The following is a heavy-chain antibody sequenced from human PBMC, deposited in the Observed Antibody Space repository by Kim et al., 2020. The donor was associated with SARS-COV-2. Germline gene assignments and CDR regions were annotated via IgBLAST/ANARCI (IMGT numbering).Heavy chain of an antibody. Sequence: GGSLRLSCAASGFTFSSYGMHWVRQAPGKGLEWVAVISYDGSNKYYADSVKGRFTISRDNSKNTLYLQMNSLRAEDTAVYYCALTGSGSYFSPFDYWGQG. J-gene: IGHJ4*02. CDR1: GFTFSSYG. CDR2: ISYDGSNK. V-gene: IGHV3-30*03. CDR3: ALTGSGSYFSPFDY. D-gene: IGHD1-26*01.